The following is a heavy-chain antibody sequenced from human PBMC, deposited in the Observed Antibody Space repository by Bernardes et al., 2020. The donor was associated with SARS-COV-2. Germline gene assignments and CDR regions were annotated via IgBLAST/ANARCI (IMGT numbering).Heavy chain of an antibody. V-gene: IGHV3-74*01. CDR3: ARDFGGNFDY. J-gene: IGHJ4*02. Sequence: GGSLRLSCAASGFSVSAYWMHWVRQVPGEGLVWVSRINEDGSITDYADSVRGRFTIFRDIANNKIYLQMHSLRTKDTAVYYCARDFGGNFDYWGQGTLVTVSS. CDR1: GFSVSAYW. D-gene: IGHD2-15*01. CDR2: INEDGSIT.